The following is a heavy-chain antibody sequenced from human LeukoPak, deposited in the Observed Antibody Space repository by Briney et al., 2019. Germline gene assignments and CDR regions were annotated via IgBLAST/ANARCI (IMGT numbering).Heavy chain of an antibody. V-gene: IGHV1-2*02. CDR1: GYTFTGYY. Sequence: ASVKVSCKASGYTFTGYYIHWVRQAPGQGLEWMGWINPNSGGTNYAQNFQGRVTMTRDTSISTAYMELSRLRSDDTAVYYCARGTSLGSSSSPDFDYWGQGTLVTVSS. CDR3: ARGTSLGSSSSPDFDY. J-gene: IGHJ4*02. CDR2: INPNSGGT. D-gene: IGHD6-6*01.